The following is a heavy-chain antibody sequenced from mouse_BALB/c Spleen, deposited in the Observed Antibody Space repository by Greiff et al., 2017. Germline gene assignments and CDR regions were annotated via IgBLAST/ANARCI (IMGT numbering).Heavy chain of an antibody. J-gene: IGHJ3*01. CDR3: ARWDYTFAY. D-gene: IGHD2-12*01. V-gene: IGHV1-82*01. CDR2: IYPGDGDT. CDR1: GYAFSSSW. Sequence: QVHVKQSGPELVKPGASVKISCKASGYAFSSSWMNWVKQRPGQGLEWIGRIYPGDGDTNYNGKFKGKATLTADKSSSTAYMQLSSLTSVDSAVYFCARWDYTFAYWGQGTLVTVSA.